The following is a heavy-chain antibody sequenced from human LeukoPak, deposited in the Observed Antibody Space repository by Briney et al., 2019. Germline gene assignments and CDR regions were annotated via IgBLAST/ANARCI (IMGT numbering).Heavy chain of an antibody. CDR1: GFTFSSYA. Sequence: GGSLRLSCAASGFTFSSYAMSWVRQAPGKGPEWVSAISGSGGSTYYADSVKGRFTISRDNSKNTLSLQMNSLRVEDTAVYYCGRDLAWGAFDYWGQGTLVTVSS. D-gene: IGHD7-27*01. CDR3: GRDLAWGAFDY. V-gene: IGHV3-23*01. J-gene: IGHJ4*02. CDR2: ISGSGGST.